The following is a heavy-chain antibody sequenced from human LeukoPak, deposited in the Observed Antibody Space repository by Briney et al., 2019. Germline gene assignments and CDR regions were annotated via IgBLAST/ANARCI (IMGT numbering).Heavy chain of an antibody. J-gene: IGHJ4*02. D-gene: IGHD1-26*01. Sequence: AGGSLRLSCAASGFTFSSYAMTWVRQTPGKGLEWVSGISGGNGATYYADSVKGRFTISTDNSKNTLYLQMTSLRAEDTAVYYCARGGSGNFYYWGQGTLVTVSS. CDR3: ARGGSGNFYY. CDR1: GFTFSSYA. V-gene: IGHV3-23*01. CDR2: ISGGNGAT.